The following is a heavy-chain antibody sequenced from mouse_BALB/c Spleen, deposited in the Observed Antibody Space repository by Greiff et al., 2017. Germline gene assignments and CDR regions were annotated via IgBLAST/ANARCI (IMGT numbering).Heavy chain of an antibody. CDR1: GFTFSSFG. V-gene: IGHV5-17*02. J-gene: IGHJ4*01. CDR2: ISSGSSTI. Sequence: EVQVVESGGGLVQPGGSRKLSCAASGFTFSSFGMHWVRQAPEKGLEWVAYISSGSSTIYYADTVKGRFTISRDNPKNTLFLQMTSLRSEDTAMYYCARCGGGYYYRYPYAMDYWGQGTSVTVSS. D-gene: IGHD2-14*01. CDR3: ARCGGGYYYRYPYAMDY.